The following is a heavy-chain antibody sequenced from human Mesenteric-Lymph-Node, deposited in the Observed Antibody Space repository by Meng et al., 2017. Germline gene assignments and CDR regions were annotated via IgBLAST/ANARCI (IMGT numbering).Heavy chain of an antibody. Sequence: ASVKVSCKASGYTFTGYYMHWVRQAPGQGLEWMGRINPNSGGTNYAQKFQGRVTMTRDTSISTAYMELSRLRSDDTAVYYCARDRFPARFGAVVPIDYWGQGTLVTVSS. CDR2: INPNSGGT. CDR1: GYTFTGYY. CDR3: ARDRFPARFGAVVPIDY. D-gene: IGHD3-16*01. V-gene: IGHV1-2*06. J-gene: IGHJ4*02.